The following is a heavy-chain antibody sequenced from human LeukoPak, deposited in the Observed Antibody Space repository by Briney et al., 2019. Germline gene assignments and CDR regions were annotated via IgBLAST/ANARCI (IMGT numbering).Heavy chain of an antibody. J-gene: IGHJ4*02. V-gene: IGHV3-23*01. D-gene: IGHD3-16*02. CDR2: ISSSGGST. Sequence: GGSLRLSCAASGFTFSSHAMSWVRQAPGKGLEWVSSISSSGGSTKYADSVKGRFTISRDNSKNTLYLRMNSLRADDTAVYYCXXXXXXXXXXXFGGVIASDYWGQGTLVTVSS. CDR3: XXXXXXXXXXXFGGVIASDY. CDR1: GFTFSSHA.